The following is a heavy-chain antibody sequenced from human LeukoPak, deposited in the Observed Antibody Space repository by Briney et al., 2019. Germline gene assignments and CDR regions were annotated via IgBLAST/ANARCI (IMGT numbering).Heavy chain of an antibody. Sequence: SETLSLTCAVYGGSFSGYYWSWIRQPPGKGLEWIGYIYYSGSTNYNPSLKSRVTISVDTSKNQFSLKLSSVTAADTAVYYCARESFGESIDYWGQGTLVTVSS. V-gene: IGHV4-59*01. CDR1: GGSFSGYY. CDR2: IYYSGST. J-gene: IGHJ4*02. D-gene: IGHD3-10*01. CDR3: ARESFGESIDY.